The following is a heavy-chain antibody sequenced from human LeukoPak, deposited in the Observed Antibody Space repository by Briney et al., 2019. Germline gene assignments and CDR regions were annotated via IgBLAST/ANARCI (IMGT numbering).Heavy chain of an antibody. Sequence: PSETLSLTCAVSGGSISSGGYSWSWIRQPPGKGLEWIGYIYHSGSTYYNPSLKSRVTISVDTSKNQFSLKLSSVTAADTAVYYCVSPKKQQLVNFDYWGQGTLVTVSS. D-gene: IGHD6-13*01. V-gene: IGHV4-30-2*01. CDR1: GGSISSGGYS. J-gene: IGHJ4*02. CDR2: IYHSGST. CDR3: VSPKKQQLVNFDY.